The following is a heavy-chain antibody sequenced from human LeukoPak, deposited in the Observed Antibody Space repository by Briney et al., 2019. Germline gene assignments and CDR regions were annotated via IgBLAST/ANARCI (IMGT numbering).Heavy chain of an antibody. CDR1: GFTFSSYG. Sequence: PGGSLRLSCAASGFTFSSYGMHWVRQAPGKGLEWVAIIWYDGSNEYYADSVKGRFTFSRDNSKNTLYLQMSSLRAEDTAVYYCARELDGADYWGQGTLVTVSS. J-gene: IGHJ4*02. CDR2: IWYDGSNE. CDR3: ARELDGADY. D-gene: IGHD4-17*01. V-gene: IGHV3-33*01.